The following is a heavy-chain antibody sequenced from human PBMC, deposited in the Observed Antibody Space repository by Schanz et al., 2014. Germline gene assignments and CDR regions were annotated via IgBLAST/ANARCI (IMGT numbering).Heavy chain of an antibody. CDR1: GFTFSTYW. J-gene: IGHJ4*02. Sequence: VQLVESGGGLVQPGGSLSLSCAASGFTFSTYWMSWVRQAPGKGLEWVANIKQDESERSYVDSVKGRFTISRDNAKNSLYLQMNSLRAEDTAVYYCARDKGGYYPFDYWGQGTLVTVSS. D-gene: IGHD3-3*01. CDR3: ARDKGGYYPFDY. V-gene: IGHV3-7*01. CDR2: IKQDESER.